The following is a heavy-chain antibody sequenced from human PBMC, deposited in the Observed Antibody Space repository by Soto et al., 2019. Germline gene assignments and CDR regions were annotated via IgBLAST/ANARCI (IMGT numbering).Heavy chain of an antibody. CDR1: GFTFSSYS. CDR3: ARGTTVTPDYYYYYRDV. D-gene: IGHD4-17*01. CDR2: ISISSSCI. V-gene: IGHV3-21*01. Sequence: EVQLVESGGGLVKPGGSLRLSCAASGFTFSSYSMNWVRQAPGKGVEWVSSISISSSCIYYADSVKGRFTISRDNAKNSLYLQMNSPRAEDTAVYYCARGTTVTPDYYYYYRDVWGKGTTVTLSS. J-gene: IGHJ6*03.